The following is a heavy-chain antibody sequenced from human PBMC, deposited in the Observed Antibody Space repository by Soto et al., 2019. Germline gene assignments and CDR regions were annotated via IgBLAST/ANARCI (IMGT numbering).Heavy chain of an antibody. Sequence: KTSETLSLTCTVSGGSISSYYWGWIRQPPGKGLEWIGYIYYSGSPNYSPSLESRVTISEDTSKNQFSLKLSSVTAAGTAIYYCAGGRDDYNGWYFDLWGRGTLVTVSS. CDR1: GGSISSYY. V-gene: IGHV4-59*01. D-gene: IGHD4-4*01. J-gene: IGHJ2*01. CDR3: AGGRDDYNGWYFDL. CDR2: IYYSGSP.